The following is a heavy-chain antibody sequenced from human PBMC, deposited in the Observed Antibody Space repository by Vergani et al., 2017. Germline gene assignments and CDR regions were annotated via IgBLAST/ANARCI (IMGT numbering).Heavy chain of an antibody. V-gene: IGHV4-61*02. CDR3: ARAVAGIYWYFDL. J-gene: IGHJ2*01. Sequence: QVQLQESGPGLVKPSQTLSLTCTVSGGSLSSGSYYWSWIRQPAGKGLEWIGRIFTSGSTNYNPSLESRVTISVDTSKNQFSLKLSSVTAADTAVYYCARAVAGIYWYFDLWGRGTLVTVSS. CDR1: GGSLSSGSYY. CDR2: IFTSGST. D-gene: IGHD6-19*01.